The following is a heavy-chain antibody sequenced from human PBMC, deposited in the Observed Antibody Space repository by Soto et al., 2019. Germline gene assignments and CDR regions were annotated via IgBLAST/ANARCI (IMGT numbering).Heavy chain of an antibody. D-gene: IGHD6-6*01. J-gene: IGHJ5*02. Sequence: SETLSHTCAVYGGAFSGYYWSWIRRPPGRGLEWLGELNHSGSTNYNPPLKSRVTISVDTSKNQCSLKLSSLTAADTAVYYCARTIAARPSWFDPWGQGTLVTVSS. CDR1: GGAFSGYY. CDR3: ARTIAARPSWFDP. CDR2: LNHSGST. V-gene: IGHV4-34*01.